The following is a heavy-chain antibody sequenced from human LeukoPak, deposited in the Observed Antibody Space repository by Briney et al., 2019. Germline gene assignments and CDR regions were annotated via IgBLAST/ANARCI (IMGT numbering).Heavy chain of an antibody. D-gene: IGHD6-6*01. CDR1: GGTFSSYA. J-gene: IGHJ6*03. Sequence: RRASVKVSCKASGGTFSSYAISWVRQAPGQGLEWMGGIIPIFGTANYAQKFQGRVTITTDESTSTAYMELSSLRSEDTAVYYCARSELVPPYYYYYYMDVWGKGTTVTVSS. V-gene: IGHV1-69*05. CDR2: IIPIFGTA. CDR3: ARSELVPPYYYYYYMDV.